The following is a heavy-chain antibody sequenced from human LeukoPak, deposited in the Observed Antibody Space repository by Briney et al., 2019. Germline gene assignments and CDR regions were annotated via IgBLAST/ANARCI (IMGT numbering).Heavy chain of an antibody. V-gene: IGHV1-2*02. J-gene: IGHJ6*02. Sequence: ASVKVSCKASGYTFTGHYMHWVRQAPGQGLEWMGWINPNSGGTNYAQKFQGRVTMTRDTSISTAYMELSRLRSDDTAVYYCACPGIAVAGHYYYYGMDVWGQGTTVTVSS. CDR1: GYTFTGHY. CDR2: INPNSGGT. D-gene: IGHD6-19*01. CDR3: ACPGIAVAGHYYYYGMDV.